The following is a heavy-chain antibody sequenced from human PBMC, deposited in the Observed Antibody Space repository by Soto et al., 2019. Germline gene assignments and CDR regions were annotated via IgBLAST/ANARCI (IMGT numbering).Heavy chain of an antibody. D-gene: IGHD3-3*01. CDR1: GFSLSDVRMG. CDR2: IFSNDEK. Sequence: SGPTLVNPTETLTLTRTVSGFSLSDVRMGVSWIRHPPGKALEWLAHIFSNDEKSYTTSLKSRLTISKDTSRSQVVLSITNMEPVDTATYYCARTYLLLGVVPLDYWGQGTLATV. J-gene: IGHJ4*02. CDR3: ARTYLLLGVVPLDY. V-gene: IGHV2-26*01.